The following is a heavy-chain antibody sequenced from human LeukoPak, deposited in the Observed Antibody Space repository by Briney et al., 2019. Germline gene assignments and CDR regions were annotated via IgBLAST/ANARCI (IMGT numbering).Heavy chain of an antibody. V-gene: IGHV4-38-2*01. CDR3: ARVYCSSTSCGTFGY. D-gene: IGHD2-2*01. J-gene: IGHJ4*02. Sequence: PSETLSLTCAVSGYSISSGYYWGWIRQPPGKGLEWIGSIYHSGSTYYNPSLKSRVTISVDTSKNQFSLKLSSVTAADTAVYYCARVYCSSTSCGTFGYWGQGTLVTVSS. CDR1: GYSISSGYY. CDR2: IYHSGST.